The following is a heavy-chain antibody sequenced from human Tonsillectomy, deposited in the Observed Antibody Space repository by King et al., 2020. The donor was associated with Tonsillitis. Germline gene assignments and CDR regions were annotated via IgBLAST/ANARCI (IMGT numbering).Heavy chain of an antibody. CDR3: ARDLGRGYSGYGPDY. Sequence: VQLVESGGGVVQPGRSLRLSCAASGFTFSSYGMHWVRQAPGKGLEWVAVIWYDGSNKYYADSVTGRFTISRDNSKNTLYLQMNSLGAEDTAVYYCARDLGRGYSGYGPDYWGQGTLVTVSS. V-gene: IGHV3-33*08. D-gene: IGHD5-12*01. CDR1: GFTFSSYG. J-gene: IGHJ4*02. CDR2: IWYDGSNK.